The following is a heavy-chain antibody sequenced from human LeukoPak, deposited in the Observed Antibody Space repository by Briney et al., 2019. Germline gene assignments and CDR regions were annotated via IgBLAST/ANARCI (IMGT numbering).Heavy chain of an antibody. V-gene: IGHV1-2*02. Sequence: ASVKVSCKASGYTFTGYYMHWVRPAPGQGLEWMGWINPNSGGTNYAQKFQGRVTMTRDTSISTAYMELSRLRSDDTAVYYCARAVYVWRSYRHFDYWGQGTLVTVSS. CDR1: GYTFTGYY. D-gene: IGHD3-16*02. CDR3: ARAVYVWRSYRHFDY. J-gene: IGHJ4*02. CDR2: INPNSGGT.